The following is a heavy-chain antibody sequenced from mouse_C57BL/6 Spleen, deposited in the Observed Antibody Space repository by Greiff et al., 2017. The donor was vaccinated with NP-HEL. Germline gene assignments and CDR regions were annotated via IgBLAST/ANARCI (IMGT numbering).Heavy chain of an antibody. CDR1: GYTFTSYW. J-gene: IGHJ2*01. V-gene: IGHV1-64*01. CDR2: IHPNSGST. CDR3: ARDSSGQGDFDY. Sequence: QVQLQQPGAELVKPGASVKLSCKASGYTFTSYWMHWVKQRPGQGLEWIGMIHPNSGSTNYNQKFKGKSTLTVDKSSSTAYMQLSSLTSEDSAVYYCARDSSGQGDFDYWGQGTTLTVSS. D-gene: IGHD3-2*02.